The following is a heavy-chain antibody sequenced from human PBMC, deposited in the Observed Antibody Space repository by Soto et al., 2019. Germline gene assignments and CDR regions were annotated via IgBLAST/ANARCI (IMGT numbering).Heavy chain of an antibody. Sequence: ASVKVSCKASEYTFTSYAMNWVRQAPGQRLEWMGWINAGNGNTKYLQKFQGRVTITRDTSASTVYMELSSLRSEDTAVYYCGRDPSFTGMDVWGQGTTVTVSS. CDR1: EYTFTSYA. V-gene: IGHV1-3*01. J-gene: IGHJ6*02. CDR2: INAGNGNT. D-gene: IGHD2-15*01. CDR3: GRDPSFTGMDV.